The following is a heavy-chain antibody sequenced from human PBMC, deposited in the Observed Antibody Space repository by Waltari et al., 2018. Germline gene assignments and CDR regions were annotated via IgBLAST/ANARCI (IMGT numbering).Heavy chain of an antibody. V-gene: IGHV1-18*01. Sequence: QVQLVQSGAEVKKPGASVKVSCKASGYTFTSYGISWVRQAPGQGLEWMGGISAYNGNTNYAQKLQGRVTMTTDTSTSTAYMELRSLRSDDTAVYYCARDWQRYDSSGYDFDYWGQGTLVTVSS. D-gene: IGHD3-22*01. J-gene: IGHJ4*02. CDR1: GYTFTSYG. CDR2: ISAYNGNT. CDR3: ARDWQRYDSSGYDFDY.